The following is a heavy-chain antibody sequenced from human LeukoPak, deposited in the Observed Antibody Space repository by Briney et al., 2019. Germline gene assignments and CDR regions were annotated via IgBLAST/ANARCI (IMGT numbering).Heavy chain of an antibody. Sequence: SETLSLTCAVYGGSFSGYYWSWIRQPPGKGLEWLGEINHSGSTNYNPSLKSRVTISVDTSKNQFSLKLSSVTAADTAVYYCARGRRGNTVVVPAALGVYYFDYWGQGTLVTVSS. CDR3: ARGRRGNTVVVPAALGVYYFDY. CDR2: INHSGST. J-gene: IGHJ4*02. D-gene: IGHD2-2*01. CDR1: GGSFSGYY. V-gene: IGHV4-34*01.